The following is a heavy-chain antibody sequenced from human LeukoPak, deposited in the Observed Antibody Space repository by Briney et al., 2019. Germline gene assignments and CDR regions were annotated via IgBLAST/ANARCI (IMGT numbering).Heavy chain of an antibody. V-gene: IGHV3-23*01. CDR1: GFTFSSYA. CDR3: AKDPFFDY. Sequence: QTGGSLRLSCAASGFTFSSYAMTWVRQAPGKGLEWVSGINGSGGRTYYAVSVKGRFTISRDNSKNTLYLQMNSLRAEDTAIYYCAKDPFFDYWGQGTLVTVSP. J-gene: IGHJ4*02. CDR2: INGSGGRT.